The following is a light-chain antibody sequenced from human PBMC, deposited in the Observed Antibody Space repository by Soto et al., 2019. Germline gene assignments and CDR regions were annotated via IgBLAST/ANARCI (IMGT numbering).Light chain of an antibody. V-gene: IGLV1-40*01. Sequence: SALTQRPPVSRAPGQRVTISSFGGSSNIGAGYEVHWYQQLPGTVPKLLIYRNTYRPPGVPDRFSASRSATAASLTITGLQAEDEADYYCQSYDRSLSGSFFGTGTKVTVL. CDR1: SSNIGAGYE. CDR3: QSYDRSLSGSF. J-gene: IGLJ1*01. CDR2: RNT.